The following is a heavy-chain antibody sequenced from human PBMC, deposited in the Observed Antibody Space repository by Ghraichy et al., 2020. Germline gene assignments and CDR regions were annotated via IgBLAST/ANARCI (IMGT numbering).Heavy chain of an antibody. D-gene: IGHD6-13*01. V-gene: IGHV1-2*02. Sequence: ASVKVSCKASGYTFTGYYMHWVRQAPGQGLEWMGWINPNSGGTNYAQKFQGRVTMTRDTSISTAYMELSRLRSDDTAVYYCARDSNIAAAGTRPVDYWGQGTLVTVSS. J-gene: IGHJ4*02. CDR2: INPNSGGT. CDR3: ARDSNIAAAGTRPVDY. CDR1: GYTFTGYY.